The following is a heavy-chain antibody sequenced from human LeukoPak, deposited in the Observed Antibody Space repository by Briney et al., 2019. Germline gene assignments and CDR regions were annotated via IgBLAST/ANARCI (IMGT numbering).Heavy chain of an antibody. D-gene: IGHD5-18*01. J-gene: IGHJ5*02. CDR1: GFTLSRYS. V-gene: IGHV3-21*04. Sequence: PGGSLRLSCAASGFTLSRYSMNWVRQAPGKGLEWVSSISSGSSYIYYAGSVKGRFTISRDNAKNSLYLQMNSLRAEDTAVYYCAKDLFMDTAMDLNWFDPWGQGTLVTVSS. CDR3: AKDLFMDTAMDLNWFDP. CDR2: ISSGSSYI.